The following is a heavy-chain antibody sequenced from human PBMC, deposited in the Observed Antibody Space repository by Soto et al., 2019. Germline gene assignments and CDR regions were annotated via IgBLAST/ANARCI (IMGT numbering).Heavy chain of an antibody. V-gene: IGHV3-33*01. D-gene: IGHD3-9*01. CDR3: ARVGHRVILTGYADAFDI. CDR1: GFTFSSYG. J-gene: IGHJ3*02. CDR2: IWYDGSNK. Sequence: GSLRLSCAASGFTFSSYGMHWVRQAPGKGLEWVAVIWYDGSNKYYADSVKGRFTISRDNSKNTLYLQMNSLRAEDTAVYYCARVGHRVILTGYADAFDIWGQGTMVTVSS.